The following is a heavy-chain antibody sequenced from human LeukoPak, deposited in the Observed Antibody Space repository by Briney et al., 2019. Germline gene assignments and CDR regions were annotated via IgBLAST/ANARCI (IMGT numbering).Heavy chain of an antibody. D-gene: IGHD3-3*01. V-gene: IGHV3-21*01. CDR2: ISSSSSYI. Sequence: PGGSLRLSCAASGFTFNSYSMNWVRQAPGKGLEWVSSISSSSSYIYYADSVKGRFTISRDNAKNSLYLQMNSLRAEDTAVYYCARDAGYYDFWSGYPNWFDPWGQGTLVTVSS. CDR3: ARDAGYYDFWSGYPNWFDP. J-gene: IGHJ5*02. CDR1: GFTFNSYS.